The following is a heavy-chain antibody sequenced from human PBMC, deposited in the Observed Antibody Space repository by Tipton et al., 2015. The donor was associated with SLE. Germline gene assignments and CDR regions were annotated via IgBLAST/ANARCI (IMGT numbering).Heavy chain of an antibody. J-gene: IGHJ4*02. CDR1: GFSFSSYS. D-gene: IGHD6-19*01. V-gene: IGHV3-48*01. CDR3: ARIESSGWFLYFDY. Sequence: SLRLSCAVSGFSFSSYSMNWVRQAPGKGLEWVSYISTSSTPIYYVDSVKGRFTISRDNAKNSLYLQMNSLRAEDTAVYYCARIESSGWFLYFDYWGQGTLVTVSS. CDR2: ISTSSTPI.